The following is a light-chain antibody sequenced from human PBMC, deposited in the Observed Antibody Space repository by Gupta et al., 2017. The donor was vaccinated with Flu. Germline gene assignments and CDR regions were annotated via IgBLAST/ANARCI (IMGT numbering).Light chain of an antibody. CDR3: QHLNTFPPYT. V-gene: IGKV1-9*01. CDR1: QGISSS. Sequence: SFLSASVGDRVTIPCRASQGISSSLAWFQHKPGRAPKLLIYPASTLQSGVPSTFSGSGSGTEFTLTISSLQPEDFATYYCQHLNTFPPYTFGQGTKLEIK. CDR2: PAS. J-gene: IGKJ2*01.